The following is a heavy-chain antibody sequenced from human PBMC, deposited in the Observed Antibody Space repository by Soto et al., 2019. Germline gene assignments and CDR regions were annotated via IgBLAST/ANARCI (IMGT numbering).Heavy chain of an antibody. Sequence: SDTLSLTCTVSGGSISNYYWSWIRQPPGKGLEWIGYIYFSGSTNYNPSLKSRVTLSVDTSKNQFSLKLSSVTAADTAVYYCARRYGGAVDYWGQGTLVTSPQ. CDR3: ARRYGGAVDY. CDR1: GGSISNYY. D-gene: IGHD3-10*01. V-gene: IGHV4-59*08. J-gene: IGHJ4*02. CDR2: IYFSGST.